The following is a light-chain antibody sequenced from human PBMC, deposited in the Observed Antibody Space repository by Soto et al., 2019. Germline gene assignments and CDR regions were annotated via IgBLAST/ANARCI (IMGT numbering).Light chain of an antibody. CDR1: SSDFGDYHY. V-gene: IGLV2-8*01. Sequence: QSVLTQPPSASGYPGQSVPISCTGSSSDFGDYHYVSWYQQYPGKAPKLMIYDVIKRPSGVPDRFSGSKSGNAASLTVSGLHAEDEADYYCSSYGGNNNVLFGGGTKLAVL. CDR3: SSYGGNNNVL. CDR2: DVI. J-gene: IGLJ2*01.